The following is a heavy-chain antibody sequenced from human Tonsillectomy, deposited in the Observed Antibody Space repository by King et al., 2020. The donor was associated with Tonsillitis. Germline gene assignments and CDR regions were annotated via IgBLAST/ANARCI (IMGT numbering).Heavy chain of an antibody. J-gene: IGHJ5*02. CDR2: INHSGST. CDR3: ASRLRYFDWSFDP. Sequence: VQLQQWGAGLLKPSETLSLTCAVYGGSFSDYYWSWIRQPPGKGLEWIGEINHSGSTNYNPSLKSRVTISVDTSKNQFSLTLTSVTAADTAVYYCASRLRYFDWSFDPWGQGTLVTVSS. V-gene: IGHV4-34*01. D-gene: IGHD3-9*01. CDR1: GGSFSDYY.